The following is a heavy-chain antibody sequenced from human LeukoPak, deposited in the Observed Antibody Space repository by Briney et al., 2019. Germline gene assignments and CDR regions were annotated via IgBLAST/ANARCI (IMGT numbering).Heavy chain of an antibody. CDR3: AREVVWFGDQRPGAFDI. CDR2: GDYSGGT. D-gene: IGHD3-10*01. CDR1: GDSFTSVTDY. V-gene: IGHV4-39*07. J-gene: IGHJ3*02. Sequence: SSETLSLTCTVAGDSFTSVTDYWAWLRQPPGKGLEWIASGDYSGGTYYNPSLESRVAISADMSKKQISLKLASVTGADTAVYYCAREVVWFGDQRPGAFDIWGQGRMVTVSS.